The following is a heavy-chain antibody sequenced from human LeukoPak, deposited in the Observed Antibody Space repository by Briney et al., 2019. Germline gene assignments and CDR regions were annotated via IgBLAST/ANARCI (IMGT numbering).Heavy chain of an antibody. Sequence: PSETLSLTCTVSGGSISSSSYYWGWIRQPPGKGLEWIGSIYYSGSTYYNSSLKSRVIISVDTSKNQFSLKLSSVTAADTAIYYCARGAWYNSAYTALHYFDYWGQGTLVTVSS. V-gene: IGHV4-39*07. CDR2: IYYSGST. CDR1: GGSISSSSYY. J-gene: IGHJ4*02. CDR3: ARGAWYNSAYTALHYFDY. D-gene: IGHD6-19*01.